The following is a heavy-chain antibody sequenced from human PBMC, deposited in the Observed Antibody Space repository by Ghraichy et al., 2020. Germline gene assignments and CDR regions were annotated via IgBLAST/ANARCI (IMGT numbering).Heavy chain of an antibody. Sequence: GGSLRLSCAASGFTFSSYWMSWVRQAPGKGLEWVANIKQDGSEKYYVDSVKGRFTISRDNAKNSLYLQMNSLRAEDTAVYYCARDPVAAAVRVKSVYYYGMDVWGQGTTVTVSS. CDR2: IKQDGSEK. V-gene: IGHV3-7*03. CDR1: GFTFSSYW. D-gene: IGHD6-13*01. CDR3: ARDPVAAAVRVKSVYYYGMDV. J-gene: IGHJ6*02.